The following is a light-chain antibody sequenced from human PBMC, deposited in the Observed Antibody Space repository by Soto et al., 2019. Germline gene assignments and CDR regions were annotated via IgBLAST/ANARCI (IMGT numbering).Light chain of an antibody. J-gene: IGLJ1*01. CDR1: NSDVGAYPY. CDR2: DVS. Sequence: QSVLTQPASVSGSPGQSITISCTGTNSDVGAYPYVSWYQQHPGKAPKLMIYDVSKRPSGVPDRFSGSKSGNTASLTISGLQAEDEADYYCCSYAGSYTYVFGTGTKVTVL. CDR3: CSYAGSYTYV. V-gene: IGLV2-11*01.